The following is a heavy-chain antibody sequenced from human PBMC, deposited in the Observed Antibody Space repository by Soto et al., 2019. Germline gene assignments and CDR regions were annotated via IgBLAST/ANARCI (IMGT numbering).Heavy chain of an antibody. Sequence: GESLKISCAVSGFTFSNYWMSWVRQAPGKGLEWVANIKEDGSERNYVDSVKGRFTISRDNAKNSLYLQLNSLRAEDTAVYYCARAGSENDYWGQGTLVTVSS. CDR1: GFTFSNYW. D-gene: IGHD3-10*01. CDR3: ARAGSENDY. J-gene: IGHJ4*02. CDR2: IKEDGSER. V-gene: IGHV3-7*05.